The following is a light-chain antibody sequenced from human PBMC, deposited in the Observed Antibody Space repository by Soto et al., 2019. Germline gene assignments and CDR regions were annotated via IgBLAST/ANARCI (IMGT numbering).Light chain of an antibody. CDR3: QQYGSSPPT. V-gene: IGKV3-20*01. CDR2: GAC. Sequence: EIVLTQSPGTLSLSPGERATLSCRASQSVSDSSLAWYHQKPGQAPRLLIYGACSRATGIPDRFSGSGSGTDFTLTISRLEPEDFAVYYCQQYGSSPPTFGRGTKVDIK. CDR1: QSVSDSS. J-gene: IGKJ4*01.